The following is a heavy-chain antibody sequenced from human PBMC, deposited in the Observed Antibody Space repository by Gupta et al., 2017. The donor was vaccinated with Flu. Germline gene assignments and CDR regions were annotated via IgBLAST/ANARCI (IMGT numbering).Heavy chain of an antibody. J-gene: IGHJ6*02. CDR1: GFTFSSYG. D-gene: IGHD3-3*01. CDR3: AKIPLLRFLYGMDV. CDR2: ISYDGSNK. Sequence: QVQLVESGGGVVQPGRSLRLSCAASGFTFSSYGMHWVRQAPGKGLEWVAVISYDGSNKYYADSVKGRFTISRDNSKNTLYLQMNSLRAEDTAVYYCAKIPLLRFLYGMDVWGQGTTVTVSS. V-gene: IGHV3-30*18.